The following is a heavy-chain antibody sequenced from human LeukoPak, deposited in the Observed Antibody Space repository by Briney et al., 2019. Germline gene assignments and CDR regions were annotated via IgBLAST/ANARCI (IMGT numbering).Heavy chain of an antibody. J-gene: IGHJ3*02. V-gene: IGHV3-23*01. CDR1: GFTFSSYA. CDR3: AKAPDIVLVPAAPDAFDI. D-gene: IGHD2-2*01. CDR2: ISGSGGST. Sequence: GGSLRLSCAASGFTFSSYAMSWVRQAPGKGLEWVSAISGSGGSTYYADSVKGRFTIARDNSKNTLYLQMNSLRAEDTAVYYCAKAPDIVLVPAAPDAFDIWGQGTMVTVSS.